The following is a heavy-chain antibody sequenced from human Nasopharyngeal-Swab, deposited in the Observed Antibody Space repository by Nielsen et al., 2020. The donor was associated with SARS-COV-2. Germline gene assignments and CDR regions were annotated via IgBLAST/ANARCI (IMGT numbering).Heavy chain of an antibody. J-gene: IGHJ4*02. D-gene: IGHD3-3*01. Sequence: SETLSLTCAVSGGSVSSDNWWSWVRQPPGGRLEWIGEVKHNVSTNYNPSLKSRVTISLDKTKNQVSLRVNSLTAADTAVYYCASFYDFWTWGQGTLVTVSS. CDR2: VKHNVST. CDR1: GGSVSSDNW. V-gene: IGHV4-4*02. CDR3: ASFYDFWT.